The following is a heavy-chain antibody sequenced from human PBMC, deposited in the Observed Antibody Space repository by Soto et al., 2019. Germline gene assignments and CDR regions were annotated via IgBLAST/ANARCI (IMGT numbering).Heavy chain of an antibody. CDR3: ASRAEYYDFWSGYYGA. CDR2: IYPGDSDT. V-gene: IGHV5-51*01. Sequence: GESLKISCKRSGNSFTTSWIGWVRQMPGKGLEWMGIIYPGDSDTRYSPSFQGQVTISADKSISTAYLQWSSLKASDTAMYYCASRAEYYDFWSGYYGAWGQGTLVTVS. J-gene: IGHJ5*02. CDR1: GNSFTTSW. D-gene: IGHD3-3*01.